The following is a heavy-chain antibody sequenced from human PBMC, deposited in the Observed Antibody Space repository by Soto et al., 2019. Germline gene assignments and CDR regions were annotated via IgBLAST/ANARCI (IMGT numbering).Heavy chain of an antibody. CDR1: GYTFTGYA. V-gene: IGHV1-3*01. J-gene: IGHJ4*02. CDR3: ARETSIAAADY. Sequence: GASVKVSCKASGYTFTGYAMHWVRQAPGQRLEWMGWINAGNGNTKYSQKLQGRVTMTTDTSTSTAYMELRSLRSDDTAVYYCARETSIAAADYWGQGTLVTVSS. CDR2: INAGNGNT. D-gene: IGHD6-13*01.